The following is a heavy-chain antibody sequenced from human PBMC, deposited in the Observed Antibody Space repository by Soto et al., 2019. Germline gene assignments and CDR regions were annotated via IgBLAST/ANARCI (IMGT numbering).Heavy chain of an antibody. CDR1: GYSVTSYA. CDR2: INAGNGNT. J-gene: IGHJ6*02. D-gene: IGHD2-2*01. V-gene: IGHV1-3*01. CDR3: ARGVENIVVVLDVFGYYGMDV. Sequence: QVQRVQSGAEVKKPGASVKVSCKASGYSVTSYAIYWVRQAPGQRLEWMGWINAGNGNTKYSQKLQGRVTFTGDTSASAANTELGSLRSEDTAVYFCARGVENIVVVLDVFGYYGMDVWGQGTTVTVSS.